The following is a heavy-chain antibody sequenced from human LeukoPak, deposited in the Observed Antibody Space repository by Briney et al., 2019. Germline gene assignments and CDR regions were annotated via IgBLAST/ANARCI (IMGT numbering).Heavy chain of an antibody. D-gene: IGHD4/OR15-4a*01. Sequence: GGSLRLSCAASGFSFRSYGMHRVRQAPGKGLEWVGRIKSKPDGGATDYAAPVRGRFTISRDDSKNTLYLQMNSLKTEDTAVYYCATDKGARDYWGQGTLVTVSS. CDR2: IKSKPDGGAT. V-gene: IGHV3-15*01. J-gene: IGHJ4*02. CDR1: GFSFRSYG. CDR3: ATDKGARDY.